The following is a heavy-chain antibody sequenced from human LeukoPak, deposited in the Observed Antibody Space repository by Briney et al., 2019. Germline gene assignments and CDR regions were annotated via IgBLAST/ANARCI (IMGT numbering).Heavy chain of an antibody. V-gene: IGHV4-59*11. Sequence: SETLSLTCTVSGGSIGSHHWSWIRQPPGKGLEWIGYIYSSGSTNYHPSLKSRVTISVDTSKNQFSLKLSSVTAADTAVYYCARTNAFDIWGQGTMVTVSS. CDR2: IYSSGST. CDR3: ARTNAFDI. J-gene: IGHJ3*02. CDR1: GGSIGSHH.